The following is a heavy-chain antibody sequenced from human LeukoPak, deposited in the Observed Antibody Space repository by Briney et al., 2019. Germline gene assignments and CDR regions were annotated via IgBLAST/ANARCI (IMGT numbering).Heavy chain of an antibody. D-gene: IGHD2-21*02. CDR1: GFTFSSYH. CDR2: ISSSSSYI. J-gene: IGHJ3*02. CDR3: ARDPAYCGGDCYSVYQDAIEI. V-gene: IGHV3-21*01. Sequence: GGSLTRSCAASGFTFSSYHMMWLPQAPGKGLEWGSTISSSSSYIYYAYSVRGRFTISRDNAKNSLYLQINSLRDEDTAVYYCARDPAYCGGDCYSVYQDAIEIWGQGKGVTVSS.